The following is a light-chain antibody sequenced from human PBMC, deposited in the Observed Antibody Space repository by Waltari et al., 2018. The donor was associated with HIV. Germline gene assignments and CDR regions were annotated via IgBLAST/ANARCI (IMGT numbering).Light chain of an antibody. CDR2: NNN. CDR1: DSFVGGQF. CDR3: ATWDDSSIGDV. Sequence: QPVLTQPPSVSGTSGPTVTIPCSANDSFVGGQFLAWYQQPPSAPPRLLIYNNNQRASGAPDRFSGARAATAVSLAMRGLQPEDEGDYHCATWDDSSIGDVFANGTRVTV. J-gene: IGLJ1*01. V-gene: IGLV1-44*01.